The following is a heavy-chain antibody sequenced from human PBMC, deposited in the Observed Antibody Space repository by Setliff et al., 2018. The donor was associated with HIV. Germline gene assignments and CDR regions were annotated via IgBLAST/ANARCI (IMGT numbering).Heavy chain of an antibody. J-gene: IGHJ6*04. CDR3: ATRLLLWFGEIPSA. CDR2: FEPERGEK. V-gene: IGHV1-24*01. Sequence: ASVKVSCKVSGYGYTLSKVSVHWVRQAPGKGLEWMGGFEPERGEKIFAQKFQGRVTLTEDTSIDTAYMELHSLTSEDTAVYYCATRLLLWFGEIPSAWGKGTTVTVSS. CDR1: GYGYTLSKVS. D-gene: IGHD3-10*01.